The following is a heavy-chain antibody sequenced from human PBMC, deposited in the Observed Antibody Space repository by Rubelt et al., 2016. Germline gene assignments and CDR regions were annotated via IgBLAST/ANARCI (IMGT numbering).Heavy chain of an antibody. CDR2: IYSGGNT. J-gene: IGHJ4*02. CDR3: AREGVGATEYFDY. Sequence: VQLVESGGGVVQPGRSLRLSCAASGFTVSSNYMTWVRQAPGRGLEWVSVIYSGGNTYDADSVKGRFTISRDNSKNTLYLQMNSLRAEDTAVYYCAREGVGATEYFDYWGQGTLVTVSS. CDR1: GFTVSSNY. V-gene: IGHV3-66*01. D-gene: IGHD1-26*01.